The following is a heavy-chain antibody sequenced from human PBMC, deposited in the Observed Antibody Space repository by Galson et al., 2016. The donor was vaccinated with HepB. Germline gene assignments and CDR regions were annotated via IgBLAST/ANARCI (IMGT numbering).Heavy chain of an antibody. CDR1: GFSFSNYA. Sequence: SLRLSCAASGFSFSNYAMHWVRQAPGKGLEWVAVMSYDGTSVKYAASLEGRFTISKDNFKNTLFLQMNSLRPEDTAVYHCAKDRDGYGSGGSCYSGSDHWGQGTLVTVSS. J-gene: IGHJ4*02. D-gene: IGHD2-15*01. CDR2: MSYDGTSV. CDR3: AKDRDGYGSGGSCYSGSDH. V-gene: IGHV3-30*18.